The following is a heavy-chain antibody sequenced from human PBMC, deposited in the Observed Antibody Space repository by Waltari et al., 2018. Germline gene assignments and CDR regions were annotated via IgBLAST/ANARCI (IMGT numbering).Heavy chain of an antibody. Sequence: QVQLQESGPGLVKPSHARGLTCTVSGGCVSSGDSEWRWVRQPAGKGREWIGYIYYSGSTYYNPSLKSRVTISVDTSKNQFSLKLSSVTAADTAVYYCATMITFGGVILPYYFDYWGQGTLVTVSS. CDR3: ATMITFGGVILPYYFDY. V-gene: IGHV4-30-4*01. D-gene: IGHD3-16*02. J-gene: IGHJ4*02. CDR2: IYYSGST. CDR1: GGCVSSGDSE.